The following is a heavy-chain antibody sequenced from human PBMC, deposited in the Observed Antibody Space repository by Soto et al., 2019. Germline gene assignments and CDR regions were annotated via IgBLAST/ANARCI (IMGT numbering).Heavy chain of an antibody. CDR1: GNTFTSYD. J-gene: IGHJ4*02. Sequence: ASVKVSCKASGNTFTSYDINWVRQATGHGLEWMGWINPNSGNIGYAQKFQGRGTMTRDTAIRTAYMEVSRLRSDDTAVYYCARGRASGSYYLLDYWGQGTLVTVSS. D-gene: IGHD3-10*01. V-gene: IGHV1-8*01. CDR2: INPNSGNI. CDR3: ARGRASGSYYLLDY.